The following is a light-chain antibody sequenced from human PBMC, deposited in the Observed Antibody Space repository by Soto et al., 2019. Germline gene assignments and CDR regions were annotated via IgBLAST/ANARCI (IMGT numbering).Light chain of an antibody. CDR1: SSDIGAYNY. J-gene: IGLJ3*02. Sequence: QSALTQPASVSGSPGQSITISCTGTSSDIGAYNYVSWYQQHPGKAPKLMIYKVTSRPSGVSIRFSCSKSGSAASLTISGLQADDEAEYYCSSYSGISHWVFGGGTKLTVL. CDR3: SSYSGISHWV. CDR2: KVT. V-gene: IGLV2-14*01.